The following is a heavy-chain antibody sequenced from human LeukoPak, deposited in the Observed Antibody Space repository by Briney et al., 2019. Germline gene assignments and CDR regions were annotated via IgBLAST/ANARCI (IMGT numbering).Heavy chain of an antibody. CDR2: INHSGST. CDR3: ARLASSDVYDY. V-gene: IGHV4-34*01. J-gene: IGHJ4*02. D-gene: IGHD3-16*01. Sequence: SETLSLTCAVYGGSFSGYYWSWIRQPPGKGLEWIGEINHSGSTNYNPSLKSRVTISVDTSKNQFSLKLSSVTAADTAVYYCARLASSDVYDYWGQGTLVTVSS. CDR1: GGSFSGYY.